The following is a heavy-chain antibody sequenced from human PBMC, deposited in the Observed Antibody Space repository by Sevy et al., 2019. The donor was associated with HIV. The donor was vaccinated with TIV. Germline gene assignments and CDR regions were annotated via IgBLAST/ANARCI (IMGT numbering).Heavy chain of an antibody. CDR1: GYTFTGYY. CDR2: INPNSGGT. J-gene: IGHJ5*02. Sequence: ASVKVSCKASGYTFTGYYMHWVRQAPGQGLEWMGWINPNSGGTNYAQKFQGRVTMTRDTSISTAYMELSRLRSDDTAVYYCARDRCQPQLCNWFGPWGQGTLVTVSS. CDR3: ARDRCQPQLCNWFGP. V-gene: IGHV1-2*02. D-gene: IGHD3-10*01.